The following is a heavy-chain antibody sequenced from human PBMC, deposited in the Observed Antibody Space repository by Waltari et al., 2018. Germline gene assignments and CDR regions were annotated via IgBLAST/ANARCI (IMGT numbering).Heavy chain of an antibody. CDR3: ARDGDSSLGWFDP. Sequence: QLQLQESGPGLVKPSETLSLTCTVPGGSISSSSYYWGWIRQPPGKGLEWIGSIYYSGSTYYNPSLKSRVTISVDTSKNQFSLKLSSVTAADTAVYYCARDGDSSLGWFDPWGQGTLVTVSS. V-gene: IGHV4-39*07. J-gene: IGHJ5*02. CDR1: GGSISSSSYY. D-gene: IGHD6-13*01. CDR2: IYYSGST.